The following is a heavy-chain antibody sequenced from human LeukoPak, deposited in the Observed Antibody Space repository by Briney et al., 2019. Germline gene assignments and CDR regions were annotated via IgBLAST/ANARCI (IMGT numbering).Heavy chain of an antibody. CDR3: AKDIGPGVAATMSDY. J-gene: IGHJ4*02. Sequence: PGRSLRLSCAASGFTFSSYGMHWVRQAPGKGLEWVAVISYDGSNKYYADSVKGRFTISRDNSKNTLYLQMNSLRAEDTAVYYCAKDIGPGVAATMSDYWGQGTLVTVSS. D-gene: IGHD2-15*01. CDR1: GFTFSSYG. V-gene: IGHV3-30*18. CDR2: ISYDGSNK.